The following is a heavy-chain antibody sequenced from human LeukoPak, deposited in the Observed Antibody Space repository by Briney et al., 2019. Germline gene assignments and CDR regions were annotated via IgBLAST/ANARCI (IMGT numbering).Heavy chain of an antibody. CDR2: ISAYNGDT. CDR3: ARDPPQYYDILTGWVRLDYFDY. Sequence: PAASVKVSCKASGYSFTNFGINGVRQAPGQGLEGMGWISAYNGDTNYAPKLQGRATLTTDTSTSTAYMELRSLRSDDTAVYYCARDPPQYYDILTGWVRLDYFDYWGQGTLVTVSS. CDR1: GYSFTNFG. V-gene: IGHV1-18*01. D-gene: IGHD3-9*01. J-gene: IGHJ4*02.